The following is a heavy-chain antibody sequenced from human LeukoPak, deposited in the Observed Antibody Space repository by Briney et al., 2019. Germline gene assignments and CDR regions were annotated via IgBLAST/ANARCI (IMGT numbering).Heavy chain of an antibody. V-gene: IGHV3-7*01. CDR3: ARGTPDYDYVWGRIDY. CDR2: IKQDGSEK. Sequence: GGSLRLSCAASGFTFSSYWMSWVRQAPGKGLEWVANIKQDGSEKYYVDSVKGRFTISRDNAKNSLYLQMNSLRAEDTAVYYCARGTPDYDYVWGRIDYWGQGTLVTVSS. D-gene: IGHD3-16*01. J-gene: IGHJ4*02. CDR1: GFTFSSYW.